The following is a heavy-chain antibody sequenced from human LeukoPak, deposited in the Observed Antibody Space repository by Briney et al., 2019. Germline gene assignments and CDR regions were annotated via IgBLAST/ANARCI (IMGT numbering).Heavy chain of an antibody. V-gene: IGHV3-30*02. CDR1: GFTFNNYG. J-gene: IGHJ3*01. Sequence: QPGGSLRLSCAASGFTFNNYGMQWVRQAPGKGPEWVAFIPCDGSNKYYADSVKGRFTISRDNSKNTLYIQMNSLRAEDTAVYYCAKDEYYYGSVTSTFDFWGQGTMVTVSS. D-gene: IGHD3-10*01. CDR3: AKDEYYYGSVTSTFDF. CDR2: IPCDGSNK.